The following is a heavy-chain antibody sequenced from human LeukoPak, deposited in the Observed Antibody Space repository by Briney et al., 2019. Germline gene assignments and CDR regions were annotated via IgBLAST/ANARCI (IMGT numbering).Heavy chain of an antibody. D-gene: IGHD6-19*01. CDR2: IYYSGST. Sequence: SETLSLTCTVSGGSISSSSYYWGWIRQPPGKGLEWIGSIYYSGSTYYNPSLKSRVTISVDTSKNQFSLKLSSVTAADTAVYYCVAGDTPPTFDYWGQGTLVTVSS. CDR3: VAGDTPPTFDY. V-gene: IGHV4-39*07. CDR1: GGSISSSSYY. J-gene: IGHJ4*02.